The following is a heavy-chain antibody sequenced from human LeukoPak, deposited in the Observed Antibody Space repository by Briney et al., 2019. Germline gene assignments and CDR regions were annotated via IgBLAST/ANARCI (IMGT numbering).Heavy chain of an antibody. CDR1: GFTVSSYG. D-gene: IGHD3-10*01. CDR2: IMYDGSNK. CDR3: AKGPYYYGSGSYYFDY. Sequence: PGGSLRLSCAASGFTVSSYGMHWVRQAPGKGLEWVAFIMYDGSNKYYADSVKGRFTISRDNAKNTLYLQMNSLRAEDTAVYYCAKGPYYYGSGSYYFDYWGQGTLVTVSS. V-gene: IGHV3-30*02. J-gene: IGHJ4*02.